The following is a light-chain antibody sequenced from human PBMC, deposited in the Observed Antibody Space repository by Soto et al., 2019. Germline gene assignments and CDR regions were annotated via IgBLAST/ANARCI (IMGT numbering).Light chain of an antibody. Sequence: QSALTQPPSASGTPGQRVTISCSGSGSNIGSNYVYWYQQLPGTAPKLLIYRNNQRPSGVPDRFSGSKSGTSASLAISGLRSEDEADYFCAAWDDSLSVGVFGTGTKSPS. CDR1: GSNIGSNY. CDR3: AAWDDSLSVGV. V-gene: IGLV1-47*01. CDR2: RNN. J-gene: IGLJ1*01.